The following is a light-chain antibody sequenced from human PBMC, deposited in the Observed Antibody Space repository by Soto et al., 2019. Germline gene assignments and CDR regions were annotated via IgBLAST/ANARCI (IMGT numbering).Light chain of an antibody. V-gene: IGLV2-23*03. CDR3: SSFARRSTFV. CDR2: EGS. Sequence: QSVLTQPASVSRSPGQSITISCTGTSSDVGSYNLVSWYQQHPGKAPKLMIYEGSKRPSGVSNRFSGSTSGNTASLTISGLRYVVEADYYCSSFARRSTFVIVPGTKVXVL. J-gene: IGLJ1*01. CDR1: SSDVGSYNL.